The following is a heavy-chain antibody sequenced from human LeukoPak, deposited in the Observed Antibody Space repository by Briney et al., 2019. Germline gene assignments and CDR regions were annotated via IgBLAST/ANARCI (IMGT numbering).Heavy chain of an antibody. J-gene: IGHJ3*02. CDR3: ARQVEYSSSYDAFDI. D-gene: IGHD6-6*01. Sequence: GESLKISCKGSGYSFTSYWIGWVRQMPGKGLEWMGIIYPGHSDTRYSPSFQGQVTISADKSISTAYLQWSSLKASDTAMYYCARQVEYSSSYDAFDIWGQGTMVTVSS. V-gene: IGHV5-51*01. CDR1: GYSFTSYW. CDR2: IYPGHSDT.